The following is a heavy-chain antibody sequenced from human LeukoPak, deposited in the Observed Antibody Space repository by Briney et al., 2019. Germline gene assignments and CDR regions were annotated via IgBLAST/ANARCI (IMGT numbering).Heavy chain of an antibody. CDR1: GFTFSSYA. V-gene: IGHV3-23*01. J-gene: IGHJ6*03. Sequence: GGSLRLSCAASGFTFSSYAMSWVRQAPGKGLEWVSAISGSGGSTYYADSVKGRFTISRDNSKNTLYLQMNSLRAEDTAVYYCASARSGWSLNYYYYYMDVWGKGTTVTVSS. CDR2: ISGSGGST. D-gene: IGHD6-19*01. CDR3: ASARSGWSLNYYYYYMDV.